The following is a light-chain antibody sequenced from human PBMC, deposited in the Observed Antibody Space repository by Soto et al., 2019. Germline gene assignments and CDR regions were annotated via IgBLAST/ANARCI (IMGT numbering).Light chain of an antibody. CDR1: QSVSNNY. J-gene: IGKJ4*01. Sequence: EIVLTQSPGTLSLSPGERATLSCRASQSVSNNYLAWYQQKPGQAPRLLIYGASRRATGIPDRFSGSGSGTDFTLTISRLEPEDFAFYSCQQYGSSPLTFGGETKEEYK. CDR3: QQYGSSPLT. CDR2: GAS. V-gene: IGKV3-20*01.